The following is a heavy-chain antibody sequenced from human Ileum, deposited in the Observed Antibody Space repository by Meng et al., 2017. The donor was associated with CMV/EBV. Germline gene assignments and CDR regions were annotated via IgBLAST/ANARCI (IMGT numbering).Heavy chain of an antibody. Sequence: AGSGVTLSSFWMHWVRQAPGKGLVWVSRINSDGSSTTYADSLKGRFIISRDNAKNTLYLQMNSLRTEDTAVYYCARGGVTTGAVINYWGQGTLVTVSS. CDR1: GVTLSSFW. J-gene: IGHJ4*02. CDR2: INSDGSST. D-gene: IGHD3-3*01. V-gene: IGHV3-74*01. CDR3: ARGGVTTGAVINY.